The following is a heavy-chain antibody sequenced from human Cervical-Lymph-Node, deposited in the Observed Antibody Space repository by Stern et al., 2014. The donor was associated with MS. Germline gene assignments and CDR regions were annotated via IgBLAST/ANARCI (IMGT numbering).Heavy chain of an antibody. J-gene: IGHJ4*02. V-gene: IGHV4-61*02. D-gene: IGHD2-2*01. CDR3: ARSPPALWGGEAYYFDY. Sequence: QLQLQESGPGLVKPSQTLSLTCTVSGGSISSGSYYWSWIRQPAGKGLEWIGRIYTSGSTNYNPPLKSRVTISAETSNNQFSLKLSSVTAADTAVYYCARSPPALWGGEAYYFDYWGQGTLVTVSS. CDR2: IYTSGST. CDR1: GGSISSGSYY.